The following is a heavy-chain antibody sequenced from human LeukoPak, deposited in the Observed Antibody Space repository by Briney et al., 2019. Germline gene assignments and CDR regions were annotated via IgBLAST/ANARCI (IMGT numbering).Heavy chain of an antibody. J-gene: IGHJ3*02. Sequence: YYADSVKGRFTISRDNAKNSLYLQMNSLRDEDTAVYYCARDKTSDIWGQGTMVTVSS. V-gene: IGHV3-48*02. CDR3: ARDKTSDI.